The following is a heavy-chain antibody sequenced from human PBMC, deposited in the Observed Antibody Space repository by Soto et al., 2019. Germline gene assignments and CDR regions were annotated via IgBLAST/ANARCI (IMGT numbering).Heavy chain of an antibody. CDR1: GYTFTNYF. Sequence: SVKVSCKASGYTFTNYFIHWVRQAPGQGLEWMGMINPTSGTTIYAQRLQGRVTMTRDTSARTVSLGLSSLTSEDTAVYYCARDRQNVSPGMVKHRYFADCGQGTPLRVSS. J-gene: IGHJ4*02. CDR2: INPTSGTT. V-gene: IGHV1-46*04. D-gene: IGHD5-18*01. CDR3: ARDRQNVSPGMVKHRYFAD.